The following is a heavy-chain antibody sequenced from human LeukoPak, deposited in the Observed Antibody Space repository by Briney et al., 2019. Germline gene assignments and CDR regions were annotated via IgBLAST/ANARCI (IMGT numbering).Heavy chain of an antibody. CDR1: GFTFSSYG. CDR2: IWYDGSNK. V-gene: IGHV3-33*01. J-gene: IGHJ4*02. Sequence: PGRSLRLSCAASGFTFSSYGMHWVRQAPGKGLEWVAVIWYDGSNKYYADSVKGRFTISRDNSKNTLYLQMNSLRAEDTAVYYCARDRADGYNYGDYFDNWGQGTLVTVSS. D-gene: IGHD5-18*01. CDR3: ARDRADGYNYGDYFDN.